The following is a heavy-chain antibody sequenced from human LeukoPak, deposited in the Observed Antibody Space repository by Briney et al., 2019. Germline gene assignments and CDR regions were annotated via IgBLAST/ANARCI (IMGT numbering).Heavy chain of an antibody. Sequence: PSETLSLTCTVSGGSISTSTYYWGWIRQPPGKGLEWTASIYYGGSTYYNPSLKSRVTISIDTAKNQFSLRLSSVTAADTAVYYCARGRRRGWYFDLWGRGTLVTVSS. J-gene: IGHJ2*01. CDR2: IYYGGST. CDR1: GGSISTSTYY. V-gene: IGHV4-39*07. D-gene: IGHD1-1*01. CDR3: ARGRRRGWYFDL.